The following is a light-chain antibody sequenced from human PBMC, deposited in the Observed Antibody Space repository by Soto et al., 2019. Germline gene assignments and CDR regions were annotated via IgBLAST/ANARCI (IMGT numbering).Light chain of an antibody. Sequence: DIQMTQSPSTLSASVGDRVTITCRASQSISSWLAWYQQKPGRAPKLLIYKASSLESGVPSRFSGSGSGTEFTLTISSLQPDDFATYYCQQYNSQWTFXQGTKVDSK. CDR1: QSISSW. CDR3: QQYNSQWT. V-gene: IGKV1-5*03. CDR2: KAS. J-gene: IGKJ1*01.